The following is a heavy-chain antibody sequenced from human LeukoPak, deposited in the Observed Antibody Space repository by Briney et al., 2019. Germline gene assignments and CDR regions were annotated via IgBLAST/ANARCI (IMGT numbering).Heavy chain of an antibody. CDR2: ISGSGGST. V-gene: IGHV3-23*01. CDR1: GFTFSSYA. J-gene: IGHJ3*02. D-gene: IGHD6-19*01. Sequence: GGSLRLSCAASGFTFSSYAMSWVRQAPGKGLEWVSAISGSGGSTYYAGSVKGRFTISRDNSKNTLYLQMNSLRAEDTAVYYCAKGSPVAGPLGGNAFDIWGQGTMVTVSS. CDR3: AKGSPVAGPLGGNAFDI.